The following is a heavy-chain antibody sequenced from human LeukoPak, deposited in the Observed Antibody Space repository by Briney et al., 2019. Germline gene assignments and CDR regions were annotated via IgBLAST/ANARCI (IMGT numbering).Heavy chain of an antibody. CDR1: GYSISSGYY. J-gene: IGHJ4*02. CDR2: IYYSGNT. CDR3: ARVLNHYSSGSFDY. Sequence: SETLSLTCTVSGYSISSGYYWGWIRQPPGKGLEWIGSIYYSGNTYYNPSLKSRVTISVDTSKNQFSLKLNSVTAADTAVYYCARVLNHYSSGSFDYWGQGTLVTVSS. D-gene: IGHD3-10*01. V-gene: IGHV4-38-2*02.